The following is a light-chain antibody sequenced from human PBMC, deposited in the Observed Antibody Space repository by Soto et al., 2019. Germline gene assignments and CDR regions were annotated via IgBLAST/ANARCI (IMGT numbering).Light chain of an antibody. CDR2: DAS. CDR1: QDISNY. V-gene: IGKV1-33*01. CDR3: QQYDNLPLT. J-gene: IGKJ5*01. Sequence: DIQITQSPCSLSASGGHRVTSTCQASQDISNYLNWYQQKPGKAPKLLIYDASNLETGVPSRFSGSGSGTDFTFTISRLQLEDIATYYCQQYDNLPLTFGGGTRLEIK.